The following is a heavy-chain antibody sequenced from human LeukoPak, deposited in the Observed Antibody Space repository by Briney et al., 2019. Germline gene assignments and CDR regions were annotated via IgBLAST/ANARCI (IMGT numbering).Heavy chain of an antibody. V-gene: IGHV1-2*02. Sequence: GASVKVSCKGSGYTFTNYYIHWVRQAPGQGLVWMGRVNPRSGDTKYAHDFEGRVFMTRDTSISTAFMEVRGLRPDDTAVYFYASNIAVSLDGFDPWGQGTLVTVSS. CDR3: ASNIAVSLDGFDP. J-gene: IGHJ5*02. CDR2: VNPRSGDT. CDR1: GYTFTNYY. D-gene: IGHD6-19*01.